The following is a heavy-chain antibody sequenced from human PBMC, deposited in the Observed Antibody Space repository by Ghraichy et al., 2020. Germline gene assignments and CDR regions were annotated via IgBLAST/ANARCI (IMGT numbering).Heavy chain of an antibody. CDR3: ARERGVSDYYDSSGYYGYRFDP. CDR1: GGSISSSNW. D-gene: IGHD3-22*01. V-gene: IGHV4-4*02. J-gene: IGHJ5*02. CDR2: IYHSGST. Sequence: SETLSLTCAVSGGSISSSNWWSWVRQPPGKGLEWIGEIYHSGSTNYNPSLKSRVTISVDKSKNQFSLKLSSVTAADTAVYYCARERGVSDYYDSSGYYGYRFDPWGQGTLVTVSS.